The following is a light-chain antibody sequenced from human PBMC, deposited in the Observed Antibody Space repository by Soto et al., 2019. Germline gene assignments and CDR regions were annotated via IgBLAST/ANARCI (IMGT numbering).Light chain of an antibody. J-gene: IGKJ4*01. V-gene: IGKV3-15*01. CDR1: QNVYNN. Sequence: EIVMTQSPATLSVSPGEGATLSCKASQNVYNNLAWYQQRPVQHPRLLIYDASTRATGISARFSGSGYGTEFTLTISSLQSEDFAVYFCQQCRNWPLTFCGGTKVEIK. CDR2: DAS. CDR3: QQCRNWPLT.